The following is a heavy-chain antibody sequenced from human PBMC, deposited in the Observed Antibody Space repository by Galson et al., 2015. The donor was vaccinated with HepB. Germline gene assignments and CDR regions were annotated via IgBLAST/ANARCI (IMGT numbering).Heavy chain of an antibody. J-gene: IGHJ4*02. V-gene: IGHV3-20*04. CDR1: GFIFGDYD. Sequence: SLRLSCAATGFIFGDYDMSWVRQVPGKGLEWVSGINWNGGDTDYADSVKGRFTISRDNAENSLYLQMNSLRAEDTALYYCARDETTMARGVIHKWYSGYWGQGILVTVSS. D-gene: IGHD3-10*01. CDR3: ARDETTMARGVIHKWYSGY. CDR2: INWNGGDT.